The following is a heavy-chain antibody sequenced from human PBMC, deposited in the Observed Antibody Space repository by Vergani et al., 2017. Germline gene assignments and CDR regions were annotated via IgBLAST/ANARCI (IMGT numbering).Heavy chain of an antibody. CDR3: AREPPYDILTAPAP. CDR1: GFTFSSYS. Sequence: EVQLVESGGGLVQPGGSLRLSCAASGFTFSSYSMNWVRQAPGKGLEWVSYISSSSSTIYYADSVNGRFTISRDNAKNSLYLQMNSLRAEDTAVYYCAREPPYDILTAPAPWGQGTLVTVSS. J-gene: IGHJ5*02. D-gene: IGHD3-9*01. CDR2: ISSSSSTI. V-gene: IGHV3-48*01.